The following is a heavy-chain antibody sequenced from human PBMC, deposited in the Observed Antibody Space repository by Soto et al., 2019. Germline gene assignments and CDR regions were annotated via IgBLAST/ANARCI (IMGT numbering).Heavy chain of an antibody. CDR2: ISAYNGNT. V-gene: IGHV1-18*01. J-gene: IGHJ3*02. CDR3: ARVAYGDYADAFDI. CDR1: GYTFTSYG. D-gene: IGHD4-17*01. Sequence: ASVKVSCKASGYTFTSYGISWVRQAPGQGLEWMGWISAYNGNTNYAQKLQGRVTMTTDTSTSTAYMELRSLRSDDTAVYYCARVAYGDYADAFDIWGQGTVVTVSS.